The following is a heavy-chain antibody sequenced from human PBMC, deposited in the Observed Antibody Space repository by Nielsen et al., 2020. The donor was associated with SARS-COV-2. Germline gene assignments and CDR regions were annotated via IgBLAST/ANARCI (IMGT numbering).Heavy chain of an antibody. Sequence: GESLKISCAASGFTFSSYGMHWVRQAPGKGLEWVAVIWYDGSNKYYADSVKGRFTISRDNSKNTLYLQMNSLRAEDTAVYYCARAYRPITIFGVVPPSGMDVWGQGTTVTVSS. D-gene: IGHD3-3*01. J-gene: IGHJ6*02. CDR2: IWYDGSNK. V-gene: IGHV3-33*01. CDR1: GFTFSSYG. CDR3: ARAYRPITIFGVVPPSGMDV.